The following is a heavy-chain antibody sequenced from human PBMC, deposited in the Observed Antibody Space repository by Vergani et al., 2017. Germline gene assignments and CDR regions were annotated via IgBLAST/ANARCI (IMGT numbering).Heavy chain of an antibody. V-gene: IGHV3-30-3*01. Sequence: QVQLVESGGGVVQPGRSLRLSCAASRFTFSSYAMHWVRQAPGKGLEWVAVISYDVSNKYYAASVKGRFTISRDNSKNTLYLQMNSLRAEDTAVYYCARSDSSRYYYYMDVWGKGTTVTVSS. D-gene: IGHD4-11*01. J-gene: IGHJ6*03. CDR3: ARSDSSRYYYYMDV. CDR2: ISYDVSNK. CDR1: RFTFSSYA.